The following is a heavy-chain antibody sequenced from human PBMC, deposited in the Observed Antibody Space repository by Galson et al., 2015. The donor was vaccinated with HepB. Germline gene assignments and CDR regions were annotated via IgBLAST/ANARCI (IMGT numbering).Heavy chain of an antibody. J-gene: IGHJ4*02. Sequence: SLRLSCAASGFTFSSYAMHWVRQAPGKGLEWVAVISYDGSNKYYADSVKGRFTISRDNSKNTLYLQMNSLRAEDTAVYYCARGLDDYGETSFDYWGQGTLVTVSS. CDR3: ARGLDDYGETSFDY. V-gene: IGHV3-30-3*01. D-gene: IGHD4-17*01. CDR1: GFTFSSYA. CDR2: ISYDGSNK.